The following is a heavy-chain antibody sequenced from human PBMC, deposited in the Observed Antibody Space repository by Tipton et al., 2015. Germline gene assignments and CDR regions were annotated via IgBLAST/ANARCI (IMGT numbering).Heavy chain of an antibody. CDR1: GDSVSSNTAT. D-gene: IGHD2-15*01. V-gene: IGHV6-1*01. J-gene: IGHJ4*02. CDR2: TYYRSKWYN. Sequence: GLVKPSQTLSLTCAISGDSVSSNTATWNWFRRSPSRGLEWLGRTYYRSKWYNDYAVSVKSRITINPDTSKNQLSLQLNSVTPEDTAVYYCARHYCSGDTCYHFDYWGQGTLVTVSS. CDR3: ARHYCSGDTCYHFDY.